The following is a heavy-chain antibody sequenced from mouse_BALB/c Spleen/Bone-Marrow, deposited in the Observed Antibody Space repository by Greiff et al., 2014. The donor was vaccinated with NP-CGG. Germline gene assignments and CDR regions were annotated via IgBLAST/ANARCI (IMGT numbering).Heavy chain of an antibody. Sequence: VQLQQSGPELVKPGASVKISCKASGYTFTDYNMHWVKQSHGKSLEWIGYIYPYNGGTGYNQKFKSKATLTVDNSSSTAYMELRSLTSEDSAAYYCARSKGGNYYAMDYWGQGTSVTVSS. V-gene: IGHV1S29*02. D-gene: IGHD1-1*02. CDR1: GYTFTDYN. CDR3: ARSKGGNYYAMDY. CDR2: IYPYNGGT. J-gene: IGHJ4*01.